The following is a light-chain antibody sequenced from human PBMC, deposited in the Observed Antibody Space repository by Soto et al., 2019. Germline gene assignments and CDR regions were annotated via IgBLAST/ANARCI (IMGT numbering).Light chain of an antibody. V-gene: IGKV3-20*01. CDR1: QSVSSSY. J-gene: IGKJ5*01. Sequence: EIVLTQKQVTLSLSPGERATLSCRAIQSVSSSYLAWYQQKPGQAPTLLIYGASSRATGIPARFSGSGSGTDFTLTISRLEPEDFAVYYCQQYGSSPGITFGQGTLLEI. CDR2: GAS. CDR3: QQYGSSPGIT.